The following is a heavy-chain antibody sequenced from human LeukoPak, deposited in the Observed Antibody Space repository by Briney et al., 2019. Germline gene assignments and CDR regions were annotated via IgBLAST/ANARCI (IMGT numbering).Heavy chain of an antibody. V-gene: IGHV1-2*02. CDR3: ARSPGSSSYWGPFDV. J-gene: IGHJ4*02. D-gene: IGHD3-22*01. CDR1: GYTFTDYY. Sequence: ASVKVSCKASGYTFTDYYIHWLRQAPGPAPEWPGWIDPKSGSTYYAEKFQGRVIMTGDKSIDTAYMQQSRLTPDATAVYYCARSPGSSSYWGPFDVWGQGALVTVSS. CDR2: IDPKSGST.